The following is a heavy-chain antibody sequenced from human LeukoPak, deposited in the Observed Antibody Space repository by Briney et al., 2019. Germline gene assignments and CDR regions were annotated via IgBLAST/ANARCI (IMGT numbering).Heavy chain of an antibody. V-gene: IGHV4-59*01. J-gene: IGHJ4*02. CDR3: ARRGGYCTNGVCYKYFDY. CDR1: GGSISSYY. CDR2: IYYSGST. D-gene: IGHD2-8*01. Sequence: SETLSLTCTVSGGSISSYYWSWIRQPPGKGLEWIGYIYYSGSTNYIPSLKSRVTISVDTSKNQFSLKLSSVTAADTAVYYCARRGGYCTNGVCYKYFDYWGQGTLVTVSS.